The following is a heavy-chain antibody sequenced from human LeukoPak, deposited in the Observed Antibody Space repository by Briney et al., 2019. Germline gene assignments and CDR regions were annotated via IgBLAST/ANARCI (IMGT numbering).Heavy chain of an antibody. CDR3: ARAACSSTSCYALGAFDI. CDR2: IYHSGST. D-gene: IGHD2-2*01. Sequence: PSETLSLTCAVSGYSISSGYYWGWIRQPPGKGLEWIGSIYHSGSTYYNPSLKSRVTISVDTSKNQFSLKLSSVTAADTAVYYCARAACSSTSCYALGAFDIWGQGTMVTVSS. J-gene: IGHJ3*02. CDR1: GYSISSGYY. V-gene: IGHV4-38-2*01.